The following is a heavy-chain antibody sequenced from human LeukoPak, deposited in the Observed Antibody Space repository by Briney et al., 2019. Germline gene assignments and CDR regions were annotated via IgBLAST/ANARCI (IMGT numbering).Heavy chain of an antibody. CDR2: IYYSGST. Sequence: SETLSLTCTVSGGSISSYYWSWIRQPPGKGLEWIGYIYYSGSTNYNPSLKSRVTISVDTSKNQFSLKLSSVTAADTAVYYCAREMGYGSGNAFDIWGQGTMVTVSS. J-gene: IGHJ3*02. V-gene: IGHV4-59*01. CDR3: AREMGYGSGNAFDI. D-gene: IGHD3-10*01. CDR1: GGSISSYY.